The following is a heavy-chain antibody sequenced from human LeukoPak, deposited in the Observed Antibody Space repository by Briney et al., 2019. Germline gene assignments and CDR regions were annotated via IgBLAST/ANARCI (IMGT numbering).Heavy chain of an antibody. Sequence: GGSLRLSCVASGFTLSSYNMKWVRQAPGKRLEWVSSISWRNIDIEYADSVKGRFTISRDNDKKSLYLQMNSLRVEDTAVYYCARVYSSTWYSGYLHMDVWGKGTTVTVSS. CDR2: ISWRNIDI. V-gene: IGHV3-21*01. D-gene: IGHD6-13*01. J-gene: IGHJ6*03. CDR3: ARVYSSTWYSGYLHMDV. CDR1: GFTLSSYN.